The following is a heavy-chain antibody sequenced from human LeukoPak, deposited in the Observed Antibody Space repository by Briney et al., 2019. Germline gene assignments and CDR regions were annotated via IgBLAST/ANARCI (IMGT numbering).Heavy chain of an antibody. CDR3: ARVYSSSSFDY. CDR2: ISSSSSIM. V-gene: IGHV3-48*04. J-gene: IGHJ4*02. D-gene: IGHD6-13*01. CDR1: GFTFSNYS. Sequence: GGSLRLSCAASGFTFSNYSMNWVRQAPGKGLEWITYISSSSSIMSYEDSVKGRCSISRDNAKNSLYLQMNSLRAEDTAVYYCARVYSSSSFDYWGQGTLVTVS.